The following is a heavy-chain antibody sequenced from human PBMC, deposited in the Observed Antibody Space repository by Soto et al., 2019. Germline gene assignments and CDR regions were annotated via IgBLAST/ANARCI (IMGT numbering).Heavy chain of an antibody. CDR3: ARDRGGGGSCLDY. CDR1: GYTFTSYG. V-gene: IGHV1-18*01. D-gene: IGHD2-15*01. Sequence: GASVKVSCKASGYTFTSYGISWVRQAPGQGLEWMGWISAYNGNTNYAQKFQGRVTMTRDTSTSTVYMELSSLRSEDTAVYYCARDRGGGGSCLDYWGQGTLVTVSS. CDR2: ISAYNGNT. J-gene: IGHJ4*02.